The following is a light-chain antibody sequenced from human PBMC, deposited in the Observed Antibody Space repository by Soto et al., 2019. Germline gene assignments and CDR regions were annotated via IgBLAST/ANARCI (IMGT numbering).Light chain of an antibody. V-gene: IGLV2-14*01. J-gene: IGLJ1*01. CDR3: SSYTSSGLYV. CDR2: EVS. Sequence: QSALTQPASLSGSPGQSITISCTGTSSDVGGYNYVSWYQQHPGKAPKLMIYEVSNRPSGVSNRFSGSKSGNTASLTISGLQAEDVADYYCSSYTSSGLYVFGTGTKVTVL. CDR1: SSDVGGYNY.